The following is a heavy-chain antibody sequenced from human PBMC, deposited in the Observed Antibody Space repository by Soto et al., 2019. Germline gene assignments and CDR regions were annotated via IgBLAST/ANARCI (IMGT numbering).Heavy chain of an antibody. D-gene: IGHD1-1*01. Sequence: PGGSLRLSCAAPGLTFDNCGMHWVRQAPGKGLEWVSGISWDSGTIGYADSVKGRFTISRDDAKNSLYLQMNSLRREDTALYYCVQGRYPTMATPLDHWGQGTLVTVSS. CDR2: ISWDSGTI. CDR1: GLTFDNCG. CDR3: VQGRYPTMATPLDH. J-gene: IGHJ5*02. V-gene: IGHV3-9*01.